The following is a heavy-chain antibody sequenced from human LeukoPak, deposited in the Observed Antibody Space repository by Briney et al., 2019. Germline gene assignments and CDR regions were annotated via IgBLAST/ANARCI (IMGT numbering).Heavy chain of an antibody. CDR3: AKGPLLWD. CDR2: IKQDGTEK. V-gene: IGHV3-7*03. Sequence: GGSLRLSCAASGFTFTTYWMSWVRQAPGKGLEWVANIKQDGTEKYYVDSVKGRFTISRDNSKNTLYLQMNSLRAEDTAVYYCAKGPLLWDWGQGTLVTVSS. D-gene: IGHD2/OR15-2a*01. J-gene: IGHJ4*02. CDR1: GFTFTTYW.